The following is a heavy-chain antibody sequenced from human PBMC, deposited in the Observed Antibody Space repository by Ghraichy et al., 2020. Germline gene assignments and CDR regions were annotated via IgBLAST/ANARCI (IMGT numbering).Heavy chain of an antibody. Sequence: SETLSLTCTVSGGSISSYYWSWIRQPPGKGLEWIGYIYYSGSTNYNPSLKSRVTISVDTSKNQFSLKLSSVTAADTAVYYCARTYYYDSSGYAFDYWGQGTLVTVSS. J-gene: IGHJ4*02. D-gene: IGHD3-22*01. CDR3: ARTYYYDSSGYAFDY. CDR2: IYYSGST. CDR1: GGSISSYY. V-gene: IGHV4-59*01.